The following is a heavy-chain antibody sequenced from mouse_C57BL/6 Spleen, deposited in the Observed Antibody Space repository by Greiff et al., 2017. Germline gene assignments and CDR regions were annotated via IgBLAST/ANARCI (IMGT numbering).Heavy chain of an antibody. D-gene: IGHD1-1*01. Sequence: EVMLVESGGGLVKPGGSLKLSCAASGFTFSSYAMSWVRQTPEKRLEWVATISDGGSYTYYPDNVKGRFTISRDNAKNNLYLQMSHLKSEDTAMYYCARDQLLRYFDYWGQGTTLTVSS. CDR2: ISDGGSYT. CDR1: GFTFSSYA. J-gene: IGHJ2*01. CDR3: ARDQLLRYFDY. V-gene: IGHV5-4*01.